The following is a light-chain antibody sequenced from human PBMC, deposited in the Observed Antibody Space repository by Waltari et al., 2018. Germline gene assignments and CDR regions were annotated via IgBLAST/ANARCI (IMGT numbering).Light chain of an antibody. Sequence: EIVMTQSPATLSVSPGERATLSCRASQIISTNLAWYQQKPGQAPRFPIYGASTRATGIPARFSGSGSGTECTLTSRSMQSEDFAVYYCQQYNNWPPKYTFGQGTKLEIK. CDR1: QIISTN. V-gene: IGKV3-15*01. CDR3: QQYNNWPPKYT. J-gene: IGKJ2*01. CDR2: GAS.